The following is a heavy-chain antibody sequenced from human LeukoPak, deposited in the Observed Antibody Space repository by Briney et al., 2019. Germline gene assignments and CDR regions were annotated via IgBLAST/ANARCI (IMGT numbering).Heavy chain of an antibody. V-gene: IGHV4-4*07. J-gene: IGHJ5*02. D-gene: IGHD3-3*01. Sequence: PSETLSLTCTVSGGSISSYYWSWIRQPAGKGLEWIGRIYTSGSTNYNPSLKSRVTISIDTSKNQFSLKLSSVTAADTAVYYCARDSRYDFWSGYSLGFDPWGQGTLVTVSS. CDR2: IYTSGST. CDR3: ARDSRYDFWSGYSLGFDP. CDR1: GGSISSYY.